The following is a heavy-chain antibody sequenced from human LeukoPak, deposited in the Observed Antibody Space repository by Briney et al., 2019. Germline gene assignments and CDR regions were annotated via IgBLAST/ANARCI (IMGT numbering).Heavy chain of an antibody. D-gene: IGHD3-22*01. CDR2: ISGSGGST. CDR3: AKEITYYYDSSGYYYERYFQH. J-gene: IGHJ1*01. Sequence: PGGSLRLSCAASGFTFSSYAMSWVRQAPGKGLEWVSAISGSGGSTYYADSVKGRFTISRDNSKNTLYLQMNSLRAEDTAVYYCAKEITYYYDSSGYYYERYFQHWGQGTLVTVSS. V-gene: IGHV3-23*01. CDR1: GFTFSSYA.